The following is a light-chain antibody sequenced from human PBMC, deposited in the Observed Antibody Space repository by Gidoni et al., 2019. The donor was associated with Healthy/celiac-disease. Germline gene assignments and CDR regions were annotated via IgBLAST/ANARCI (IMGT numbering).Light chain of an antibody. J-gene: IGKJ2*01. CDR1: QRVSSY. CDR2: YAS. Sequence: EIVLTQSPATMSLSPGARATLSCRASQRVSSYLAWDQQKPGQAPRLLIYYASNRATGIPARFSGSGSGTDFTLTISSLEPEDFAVYYCQQRSNWPSFGQGTKLEIK. V-gene: IGKV3-11*01. CDR3: QQRSNWPS.